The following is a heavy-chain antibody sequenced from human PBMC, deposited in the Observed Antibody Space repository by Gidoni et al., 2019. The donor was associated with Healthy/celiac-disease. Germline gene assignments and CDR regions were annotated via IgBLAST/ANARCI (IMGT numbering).Heavy chain of an antibody. J-gene: IGHJ3*02. V-gene: IGHV3-23*01. CDR3: AKSYYYDSSGRRGDAFDI. Sequence: EVQLLESGGGLVQPGGSLRLSCAASGFTFSSYARSWVRQAPGKGLEGVSAISGSGGSTYYADSVKGRFTISRDNSKNTLYLQMNSLRAEDTAVYYCAKSYYYDSSGRRGDAFDIWGQGTMVTVSS. CDR1: GFTFSSYA. CDR2: ISGSGGST. D-gene: IGHD3-22*01.